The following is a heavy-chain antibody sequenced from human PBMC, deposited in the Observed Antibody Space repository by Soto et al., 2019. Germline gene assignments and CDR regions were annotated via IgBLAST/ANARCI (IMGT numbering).Heavy chain of an antibody. CDR2: IKDDGSAQ. D-gene: IGHD6-13*01. CDR3: AKPTLCRFNSSCNRSQFYGMDV. Sequence: EVQLVESGGGLVQPGGSLRLSCVASGFTFNSYGMSWVRQAPGKGLEWVADIKDDGSAQYYVDSVKGRFAISRDNAKNSVYQQMNSLRPEDTAAYYCAKPTLCRFNSSCNRSQFYGMDVWGQGATVTVSS. V-gene: IGHV3-7*01. CDR1: GFTFNSYG. J-gene: IGHJ6*02.